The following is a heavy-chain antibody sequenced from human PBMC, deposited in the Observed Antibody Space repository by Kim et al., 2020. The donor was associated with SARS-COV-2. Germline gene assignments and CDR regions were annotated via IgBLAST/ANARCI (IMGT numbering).Heavy chain of an antibody. CDR3: AKGGTPGIVSVGNWFDP. CDR1: GFTFSSYA. J-gene: IGHJ5*02. V-gene: IGHV3-23*01. D-gene: IGHD1-26*01. Sequence: GGSLRLSCTASGFTFSSYAMSWVRQAPGKGLEWVSLIRSSGGRTYYADSVKGRFTISRGNSKNTVYLQMNSLRAEDTAVYYCAKGGTPGIVSVGNWFDPWGQGTQVTVSS. CDR2: IRSSGGRT.